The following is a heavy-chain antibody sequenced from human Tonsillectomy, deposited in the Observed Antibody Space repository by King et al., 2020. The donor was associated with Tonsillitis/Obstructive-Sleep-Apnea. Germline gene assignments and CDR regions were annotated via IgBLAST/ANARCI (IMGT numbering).Heavy chain of an antibody. J-gene: IGHJ4*02. CDR3: ARMPPYYYDSSGYYFDY. Sequence: QLVQSGAEVKNPGASVKVSCKASGYTFTGYYMHWVRQAPGQGLEWMGWINPNSGGTNYAQKFQGRVTMTRDTSISTAYMELSRLRSDDTAVYYCARMPPYYYDSSGYYFDYWGQGTLVTVSS. V-gene: IGHV1-2*02. CDR1: GYTFTGYY. D-gene: IGHD3-22*01. CDR2: INPNSGGT.